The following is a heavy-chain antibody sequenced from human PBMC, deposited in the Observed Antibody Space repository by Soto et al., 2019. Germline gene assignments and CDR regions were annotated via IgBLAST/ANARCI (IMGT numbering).Heavy chain of an antibody. D-gene: IGHD2-21*01. Sequence: SEPLSLTCAVSGGSISSGGYSWSWIRQPPGKGLEWIGYIYHSGSTYYNPSLKSRVTISVDRSKNQFSLKLSSVTAADTAVYYCARGNVVPLDYWGQGTLVTVSS. CDR2: IYHSGST. CDR3: ARGNVVPLDY. V-gene: IGHV4-30-2*01. J-gene: IGHJ4*02. CDR1: GGSISSGGYS.